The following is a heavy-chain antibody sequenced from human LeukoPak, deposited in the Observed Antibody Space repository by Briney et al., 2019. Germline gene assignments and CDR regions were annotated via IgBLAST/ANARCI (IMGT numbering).Heavy chain of an antibody. CDR1: GFTFSSYW. J-gene: IGHJ4*02. Sequence: PGGSLRLSCAASGFTFSSYWMSWVRQAPGKGLEWVANIKQDGSEKYYVDSVKGRFTISRDNAKNSLYLQMNSLRAEDTAVYYCARDKIVLWFGELSLGYWGQGTLVTVSS. V-gene: IGHV3-7*01. CDR3: ARDKIVLWFGELSLGY. D-gene: IGHD3-10*01. CDR2: IKQDGSEK.